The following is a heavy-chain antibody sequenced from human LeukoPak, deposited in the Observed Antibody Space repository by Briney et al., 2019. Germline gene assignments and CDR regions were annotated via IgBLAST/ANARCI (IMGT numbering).Heavy chain of an antibody. J-gene: IGHJ4*02. CDR1: GFTFSSYA. Sequence: GGSLRLSCAASGFTFSSYAMSWVRQAPGKGLEWVSAISGSGGSTYYADSVKGRFTISRDNSKNTLFLQMNSLRADDTAVYYCARGGLVPAAPPEYWGQGTLVTVSS. CDR3: ARGGLVPAAPPEY. V-gene: IGHV3-23*01. CDR2: ISGSGGST. D-gene: IGHD2-2*01.